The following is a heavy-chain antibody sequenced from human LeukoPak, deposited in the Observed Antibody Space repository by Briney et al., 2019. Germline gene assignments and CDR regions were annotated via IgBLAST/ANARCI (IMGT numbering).Heavy chain of an antibody. Sequence: ASVKVSCKVSGYTLTDLSIHWVRQAPGKGLEWMGGFDPEDGETIYAHKFQGRVTMTEDTSTDTACLELSSLRSEDTAVYYCATDFSAAGTIFDYWGQGTLVTVSS. CDR2: FDPEDGET. D-gene: IGHD6-13*01. CDR1: GYTLTDLS. J-gene: IGHJ4*02. CDR3: ATDFSAAGTIFDY. V-gene: IGHV1-24*01.